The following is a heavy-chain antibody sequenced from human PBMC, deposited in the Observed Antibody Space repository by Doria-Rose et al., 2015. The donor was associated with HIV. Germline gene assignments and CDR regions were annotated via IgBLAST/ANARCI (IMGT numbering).Heavy chain of an antibody. V-gene: IGHV1-2*02. CDR1: GYTFTGYY. CDR3: ARDLRYCSSTSCDDAFGI. D-gene: IGHD2-2*01. Sequence: QSGAEVKKPGASVKVSCKASGYTFTGYYMHWVRQAPGQGLEWMGWINPNSGDTNSAQKFQDRVTMTRDTSIDTAYMELSRLRSDDTAVYYCARDLRYCSSTSCDDAFGIWGQGTMVTVSS. J-gene: IGHJ3*02. CDR2: INPNSGDT.